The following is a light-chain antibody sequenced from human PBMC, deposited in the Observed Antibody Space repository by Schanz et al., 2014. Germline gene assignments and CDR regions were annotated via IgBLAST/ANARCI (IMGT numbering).Light chain of an antibody. CDR1: QSVSSN. CDR2: DAS. CDR3: QQRSNWPPLT. J-gene: IGKJ1*01. Sequence: IVMTQSPATLSVSPGERATLSCRASQSVSSNLAWYQQKPGQAPRLLIYDASNRATGIPARFSGSGSGTDFTLTISSLEPEDFAVYYCQQRSNWPPLTFGQGTKVEIK. V-gene: IGKV3-11*01.